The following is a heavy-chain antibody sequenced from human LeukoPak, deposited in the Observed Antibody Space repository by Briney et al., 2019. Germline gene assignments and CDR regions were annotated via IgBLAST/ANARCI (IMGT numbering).Heavy chain of an antibody. CDR1: GFTFSSYG. J-gene: IGHJ4*02. CDR3: AKGPKQQLVGSRGKYYDY. D-gene: IGHD6-13*01. Sequence: PGGSLRLSCATSGFTFSSYGMHWVRQAPGKGLEWVAFIRYDGSNKYYADSVKGRFTISRDNSKNTLYLQMNSLRAEDTAVYYCAKGPKQQLVGSRGKYYDYWGQGNLVTVSS. CDR2: IRYDGSNK. V-gene: IGHV3-30*02.